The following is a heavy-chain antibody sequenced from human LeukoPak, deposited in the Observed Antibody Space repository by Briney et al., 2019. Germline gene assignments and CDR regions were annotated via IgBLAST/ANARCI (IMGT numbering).Heavy chain of an antibody. CDR3: ARDNSMHERGWWFGP. V-gene: IGHV1-46*01. CDR2: INPRGTST. Sequence: GASEKVSCKASGYSFTSHYMHWVRQAPGQGLEWMGLINPRGTSTIYAEKFQGRIIMTRDMSTTTDYMELSSLKSDDTAVYYCARDNSMHERGWWFGPWGQGTLVTVSS. J-gene: IGHJ5*02. CDR1: GYSFTSHY. D-gene: IGHD4-23*01.